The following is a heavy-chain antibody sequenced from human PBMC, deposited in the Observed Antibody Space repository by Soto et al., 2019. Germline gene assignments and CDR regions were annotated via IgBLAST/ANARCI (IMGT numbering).Heavy chain of an antibody. CDR3: AKGGKYCSGGSCYSVRYYGMDV. Sequence: GGSLRLSCAASGFTFSSYAMSWVRQAPGKGLEWVSAISGSGGSTYYADSVKGRFTISRDNSKNTLYLQMNSLRAEDTAVFYCAKGGKYCSGGSCYSVRYYGMDVWGQGTTVTVSS. CDR1: GFTFSSYA. D-gene: IGHD2-15*01. J-gene: IGHJ6*02. CDR2: ISGSGGST. V-gene: IGHV3-23*01.